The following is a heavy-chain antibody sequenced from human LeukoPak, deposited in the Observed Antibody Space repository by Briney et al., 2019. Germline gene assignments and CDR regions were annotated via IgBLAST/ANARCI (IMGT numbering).Heavy chain of an antibody. V-gene: IGHV3-23*01. CDR3: AKDFVVVPGSVNYFDS. Sequence: GGSLRLSCTASGFTFGDYAMSWVRQAPGKGLEWVSVIGGSGGDTYYADSVKGRFTISRDNSKNRLCLRMNSLRAEDTALYYCAKDFVVVPGSVNYFDSWGQGTLVTVSS. CDR2: IGGSGGDT. J-gene: IGHJ4*02. D-gene: IGHD2-2*01. CDR1: GFTFGDYA.